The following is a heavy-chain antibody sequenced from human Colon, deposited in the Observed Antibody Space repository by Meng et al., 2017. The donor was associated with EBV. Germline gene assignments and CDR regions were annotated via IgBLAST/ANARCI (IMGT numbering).Heavy chain of an antibody. V-gene: IGHV4-30-2*01. D-gene: IGHD7-27*01. CDR2: IYHSGST. Sequence: QQQLQESGSGLVKPPQTLSLPFVVSGHSVTNGGYSWSWIRQPPGKGLEWIGYIYHSGSTKYNPSLKSRVTISVDTSKNQFSLKLSSVTAADTAVYYCARDTSTWGNKGLDHWGQGILVTVSS. CDR1: GHSVTNGGYS. CDR3: ARDTSTWGNKGLDH. J-gene: IGHJ4*02.